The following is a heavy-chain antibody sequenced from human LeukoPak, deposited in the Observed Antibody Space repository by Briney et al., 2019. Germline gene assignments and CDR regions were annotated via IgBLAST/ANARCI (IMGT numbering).Heavy chain of an antibody. Sequence: GGSLRLSCAASTFTFSDYYMTWIRQAPGKGLEWVSYISSSGSTLYYADSVKGRFTISRDNAKNSLYLQMNSLRAEDTAVYYCARGAAYSSIAARVDYWGQGTLVTVSS. V-gene: IGHV3-11*04. J-gene: IGHJ4*02. D-gene: IGHD6-6*01. CDR3: ARGAAYSSIAARVDY. CDR2: ISSSGSTL. CDR1: TFTFSDYY.